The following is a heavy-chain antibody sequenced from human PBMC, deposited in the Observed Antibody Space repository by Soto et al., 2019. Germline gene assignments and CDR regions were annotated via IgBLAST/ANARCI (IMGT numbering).Heavy chain of an antibody. CDR1: GDSVTSDY. Sequence: QVQLQESGPGLVKPSETLSLTCTVSGDSVTSDYWSWIRQPPGKRLEYIGFIYLGGSANYNPSLERPAPTSPDKSKSPLSVRWTSVTAADAAGYYCTSGKWFPRGHGMDVWGRGTTVPVS. CDR2: IYLGGSA. CDR3: TSGKWFPRGHGMDV. J-gene: IGHJ6*02. D-gene: IGHD3-22*01. V-gene: IGHV4-59*02.